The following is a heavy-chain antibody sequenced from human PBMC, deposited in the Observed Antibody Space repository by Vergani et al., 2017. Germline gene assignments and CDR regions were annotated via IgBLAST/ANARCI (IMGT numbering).Heavy chain of an antibody. CDR1: GITFKNAW. D-gene: IGHD2-8*02. V-gene: IGHV3-15*01. CDR3: FTDYHDY. J-gene: IGHJ4*01. Sequence: EVQVVESGGGLIQPGGSLRLSCVVSGITFKNAWINWVRQAPGKGLEWIGRIRSKNDGGNADYAAPLKGRFTISRDDSKNNAFLLVNNLKTEDTAVYFCFTDYHDYWGQGTLVTVSS. CDR2: IRSKNDGGNA.